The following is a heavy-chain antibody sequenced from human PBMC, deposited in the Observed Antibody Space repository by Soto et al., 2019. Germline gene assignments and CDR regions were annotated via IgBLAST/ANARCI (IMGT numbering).Heavy chain of an antibody. V-gene: IGHV1-24*01. CDR1: GYTLNEVA. CDR2: FDPDEAET. Sequence: QVQLVQSGAEVTKPGASVKVSCKVSGYTLNEVAMHWVRQAPGKGLEWLGGFDPDEAETIYAQHFQGRVTMTEDTSTDTVYMELSSLRSEDTALYFCTTYHGDYNFDHWGQGTLVTVSS. CDR3: TTYHGDYNFDH. D-gene: IGHD4-17*01. J-gene: IGHJ5*02.